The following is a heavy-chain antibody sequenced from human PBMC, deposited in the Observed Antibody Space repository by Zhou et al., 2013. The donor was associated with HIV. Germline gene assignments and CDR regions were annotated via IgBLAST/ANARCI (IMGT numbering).Heavy chain of an antibody. J-gene: IGHJ4*02. V-gene: IGHV1-69*05. D-gene: IGHD3-9*01. CDR2: INPILNTA. CDR3: ARDLEPPYYDILTGYYGFDY. Sequence: QVQLVQSGAEVKKPGSSVKVSCKASGGSFRSYSISWVRQAPGQGLEWIGGINPILNTANYAQKFQGRVTITTDESTSTAYVELSSLISADTAVYYCARDLEPPYYDILTGYYGFDYWGQGTLVTVSS. CDR1: GGSFRSYS.